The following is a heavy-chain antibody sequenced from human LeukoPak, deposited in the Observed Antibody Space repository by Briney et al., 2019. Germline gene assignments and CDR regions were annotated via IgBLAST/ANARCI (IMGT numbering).Heavy chain of an antibody. CDR2: IYTSGTT. CDR3: ARGLWFGDENPPYFDY. J-gene: IGHJ4*02. V-gene: IGHV4-61*02. CDR1: GGSISSSNYY. D-gene: IGHD3-10*01. Sequence: SKTLSLTCTVSGGSISSSNYYWSWIRQPAGKGLEWIGRIYTSGTTNYNPSLKSRVTISIDTSKNQSSLKLSSVTAADTAVYYCARGLWFGDENPPYFDYWGQGTLVTVSS.